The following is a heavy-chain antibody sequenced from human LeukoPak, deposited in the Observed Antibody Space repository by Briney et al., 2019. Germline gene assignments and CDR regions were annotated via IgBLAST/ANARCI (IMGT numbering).Heavy chain of an antibody. D-gene: IGHD6-19*01. CDR2: IHHSGST. CDR1: GYFISSGYY. Sequence: SETLSLTCTVSGYFISSGYYWGWVRQPPGKGLQWIGSIHHSGSTYYNPSLKSRVTISVDTSKNQFSLKLSSVTAADTAVYYCARTSSSGLVGGYYFDYWGQGTLVTVSS. V-gene: IGHV4-38-2*02. J-gene: IGHJ4*02. CDR3: ARTSSSGLVGGYYFDY.